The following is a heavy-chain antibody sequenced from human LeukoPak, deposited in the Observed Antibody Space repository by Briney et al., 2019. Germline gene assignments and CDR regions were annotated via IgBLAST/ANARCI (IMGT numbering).Heavy chain of an antibody. CDR1: GYTFTSYY. Sequence: GASVKVSFKASGYTFTSYYMHWVRQAPGQGLEWMGWINPNSGGTNYAQKFQGRVTMTRDTSISTAYMELSRLRSDDTAVYYCARVEDRTYYYYMDVWGKGTTVTVSS. V-gene: IGHV1-2*02. D-gene: IGHD3-22*01. J-gene: IGHJ6*03. CDR3: ARVEDRTYYYYMDV. CDR2: INPNSGGT.